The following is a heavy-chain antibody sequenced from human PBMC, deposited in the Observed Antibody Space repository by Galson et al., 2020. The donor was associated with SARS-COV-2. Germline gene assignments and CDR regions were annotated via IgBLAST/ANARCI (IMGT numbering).Heavy chain of an antibody. V-gene: IGHV4-34*01. J-gene: IGHJ4*02. CDR2: INHSGST. CDR3: ARFSSSSWPEGFDY. D-gene: IGHD6-13*01. CDR1: AGSFSGYY. Sequence: SETLSLTCAVYAGSFSGYYWSWIRQPPGKGLEWIGAINHSGSTNYNPSLKSRVTISVDTSKNQFSLKLSSVTAADTAVYYCARFSSSSWPEGFDYWGQGTLVTVSS.